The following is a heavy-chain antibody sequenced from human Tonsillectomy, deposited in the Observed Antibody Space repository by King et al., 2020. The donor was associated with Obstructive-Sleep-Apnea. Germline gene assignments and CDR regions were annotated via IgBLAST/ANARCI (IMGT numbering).Heavy chain of an antibody. V-gene: IGHV3-30*03. CDR1: GFTFSNYG. Sequence: QVQLVQSGGGVAQPGRSLRLSCVGSGFTFSNYGMHWVRQAPGKGLEWVAVVSHVGSTQYYEDSVKGRFTISKDNSKNSVYLQMNSLRIEDTAVYYCGRRGEVGAPWDQLVGPWGQGTPVIVSS. D-gene: IGHD1-26*01. J-gene: IGHJ5*02. CDR2: VSHVGSTQ. CDR3: GRRGEVGAPWDQLVGP.